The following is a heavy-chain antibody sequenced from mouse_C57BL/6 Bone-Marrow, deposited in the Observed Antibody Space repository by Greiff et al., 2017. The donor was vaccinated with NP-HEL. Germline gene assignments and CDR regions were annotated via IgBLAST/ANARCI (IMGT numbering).Heavy chain of an antibody. V-gene: IGHV8-8*01. Sequence: QVTLKECGPGVLQPSPTLCLPCSFSGFSLSTFCLGVGWLRLPLGKGLEWLAQIWWDDDKYYNPALKSRLTISKDTSKNQVFLKIANVDTADTATYYCARRGLRYLYYAMDYWGQGTSVTVSS. CDR1: GFSLSTFCLG. CDR2: IWWDDDK. J-gene: IGHJ4*01. CDR3: ARRGLRYLYYAMDY. D-gene: IGHD1-1*01.